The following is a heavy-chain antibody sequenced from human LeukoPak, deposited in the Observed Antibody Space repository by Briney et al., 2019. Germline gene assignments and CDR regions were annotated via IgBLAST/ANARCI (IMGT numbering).Heavy chain of an antibody. CDR3: ARGYCSGGTCYTQEDYFDY. D-gene: IGHD2-15*01. J-gene: IGHJ4*02. Sequence: GGSLRLSCAASGFTVSSAYVTWVRQPPGKGLEWVSVIYSDGSTYYTDSVKGRFTISRDTSKNTLYLQMSSLRADDTAVYYCARGYCSGGTCYTQEDYFDYWGQGTLVTVSS. V-gene: IGHV3-53*01. CDR2: IYSDGST. CDR1: GFTVSSAY.